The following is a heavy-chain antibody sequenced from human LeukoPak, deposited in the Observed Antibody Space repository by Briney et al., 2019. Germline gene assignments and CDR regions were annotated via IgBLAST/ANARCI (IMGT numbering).Heavy chain of an antibody. CDR3: ATGNYYDSRGYYTFGY. V-gene: IGHV3-74*01. CDR1: GFTFSKYW. D-gene: IGHD3-22*01. CDR2: INGDGSTT. Sequence: GGSLRLSCAASGFTFSKYWMHWVRQVPGKGLVWVSLINGDGSTTNYADFVKGRFTISRDNAKNTLSLQVNSLRAEDTADYYCATGNYYDSRGYYTFGYWGQGTLVTVSS. J-gene: IGHJ1*01.